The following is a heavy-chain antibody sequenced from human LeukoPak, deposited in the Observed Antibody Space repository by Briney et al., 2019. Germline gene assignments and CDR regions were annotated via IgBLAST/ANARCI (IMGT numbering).Heavy chain of an antibody. J-gene: IGHJ3*02. CDR2: IKQDGGEK. CDR3: ARDRGGSARHGFDALDI. V-gene: IGHV3-7*01. Sequence: PGGSLRLSCAASGFTFSNYWMNWVPQAPGKGLEWVANIKQDGGEKSYVDSVKGRFTIARDNAKNSLHLQMNSPRGEDTAVYYCARDRGGSARHGFDALDIWGQGTMFTVSS. CDR1: GFTFSNYW. D-gene: IGHD3-10*01.